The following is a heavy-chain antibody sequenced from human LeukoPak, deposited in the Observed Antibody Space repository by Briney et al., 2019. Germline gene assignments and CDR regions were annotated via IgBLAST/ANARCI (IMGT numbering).Heavy chain of an antibody. Sequence: PGGSLRLSCAASGFTFSSYGMHWVRQAPGKGLEWVSFIRNDGSNKYYADSVKGRFTISRDNSKNTLYLQMNSLRGEDTAVYYCAKDQGSGAFDYWGQGTLVTVSS. CDR1: GFTFSSYG. CDR3: AKDQGSGAFDY. V-gene: IGHV3-30*02. CDR2: IRNDGSNK. J-gene: IGHJ4*02. D-gene: IGHD6-19*01.